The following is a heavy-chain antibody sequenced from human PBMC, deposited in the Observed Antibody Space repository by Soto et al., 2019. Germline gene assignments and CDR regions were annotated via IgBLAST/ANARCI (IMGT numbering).Heavy chain of an antibody. J-gene: IGHJ4*02. CDR2: ILSDGSNK. D-gene: IGHD1-26*01. CDR3: AGDDEGGSDCDLGY. CDR1: GFTLSSHA. V-gene: IGHV3-30-3*01. Sequence: QVQLVESGGGVVQPGRSLRLSCAVSGFTLSSHAMHWVRQAPGKGLEWVALILSDGSNKYYADSVKGRFTTSRDNSKNTMYLQMNSLGVEDTAVYYCAGDDEGGSDCDLGYWGQGALVTVSS.